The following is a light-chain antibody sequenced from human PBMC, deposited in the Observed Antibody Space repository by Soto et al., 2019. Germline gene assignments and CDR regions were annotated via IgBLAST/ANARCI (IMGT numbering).Light chain of an antibody. Sequence: DIQMTQSPSTLSASVGDRVTIACRASQSISSWLAWYQQKPGKAPKLLIYKASSLESGVPSRFSGSGSGTEFTLNISSLQPDDFATYYCQQYNGTFGQGTKVEMK. CDR2: KAS. CDR1: QSISSW. J-gene: IGKJ1*01. V-gene: IGKV1-5*03. CDR3: QQYNGT.